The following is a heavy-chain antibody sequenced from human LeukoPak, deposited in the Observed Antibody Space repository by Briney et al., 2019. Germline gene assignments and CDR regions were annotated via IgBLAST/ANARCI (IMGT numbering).Heavy chain of an antibody. D-gene: IGHD6-19*01. V-gene: IGHV3-7*01. J-gene: IGHJ4*02. CDR2: IKQDGTEK. CDR1: GFNINDYW. CDR3: ASGDSGGWYEVYFDY. Sequence: GGSLRLSCAVSGFNINDYWMSWVRQAPGKGLEWVVNIKQDGTEKYYVDSVKGRFTISRDNSKSTLYLQMNSLTAEDTAVYYCASGDSGGWYEVYFDYWGQGSLVTVSS.